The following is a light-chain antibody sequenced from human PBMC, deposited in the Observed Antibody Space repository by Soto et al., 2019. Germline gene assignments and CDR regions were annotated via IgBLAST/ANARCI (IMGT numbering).Light chain of an antibody. CDR2: GAS. V-gene: IGKV3-15*01. J-gene: IGKJ4*01. Sequence: EKVMTQSPATLSVSPGERATLSCRASQSVTNRLLAWYQQRPGQAPRLLIYGASTRATGIPDRFSGSGSGTEFTLTISSLQSEDFAVYYCQQYDSWPLTFGGGTKVEIK. CDR3: QQYDSWPLT. CDR1: QSVTNR.